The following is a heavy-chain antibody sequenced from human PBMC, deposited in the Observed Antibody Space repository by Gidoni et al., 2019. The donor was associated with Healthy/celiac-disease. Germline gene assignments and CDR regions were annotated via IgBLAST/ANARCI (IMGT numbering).Heavy chain of an antibody. CDR1: GGSFRGYY. J-gene: IGHJ4*02. Sequence: QVQLQQWGAGRLKPSETLSLTCAVYGGSFRGYYWSWIRQPPGKGLEWIGEINHSGSTTYNPSLKSRVTISVGTSKNQFSLKLSSVTAAEPAVYYCARGEVAAFYYWGQGTLVTVSS. CDR2: INHSGST. V-gene: IGHV4-34*01. CDR3: ARGEVAAFYY. D-gene: IGHD6-25*01.